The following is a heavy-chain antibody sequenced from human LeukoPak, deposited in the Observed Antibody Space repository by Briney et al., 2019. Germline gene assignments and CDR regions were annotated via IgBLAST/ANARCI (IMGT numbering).Heavy chain of an antibody. CDR3: YGIRLGDGFQI. J-gene: IGHJ3*02. D-gene: IGHD3-16*01. CDR2: IYSYGFT. CDR1: GFTVSNNY. V-gene: IGHV3-53*01. Sequence: GGSLRLSYAASGFTVSNNYMGWVRQAPGKGLEWVSVIYSYGFTSYADSVKGRFTISRDNSKNTLYLQMNSLRAEDTAVYYCYGIRLGDGFQIWGQRTMVIVSS.